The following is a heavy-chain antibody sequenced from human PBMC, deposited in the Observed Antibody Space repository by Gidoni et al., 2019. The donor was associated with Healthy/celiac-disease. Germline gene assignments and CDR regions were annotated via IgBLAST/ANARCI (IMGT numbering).Heavy chain of an antibody. V-gene: IGHV3-21*01. D-gene: IGHD6-19*01. J-gene: IGHJ4*02. Sequence: EVQLVESGGGLVKPGGSLRLSCAASGFTFSSYSMNWVRQAPGKGLEWVSSISSSSSYIYYADSVKGRFTISRDNAKNSLYLQMNSLRAEDTAVYYCARDLLIAVAGVQGFDYWGQGTLVTVSS. CDR1: GFTFSSYS. CDR3: ARDLLIAVAGVQGFDY. CDR2: ISSSSSYI.